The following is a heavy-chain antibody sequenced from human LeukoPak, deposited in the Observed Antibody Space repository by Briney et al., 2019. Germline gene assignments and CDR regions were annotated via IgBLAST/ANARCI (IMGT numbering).Heavy chain of an antibody. CDR1: GYTFTGYH. CDR2: ISAYNGNT. CDR3: ARDVVTVGYCSSTSCLPFDY. Sequence: GASVKVSCKASGYTFTGYHMHWVRQAPGQGLEWMGWISAYNGNTNYAQKLQGRVTMTTDTSTSTAYMELRSLRSDDTAVYYCARDVVTVGYCSSTSCLPFDYWGQGTLVTVSS. J-gene: IGHJ4*02. D-gene: IGHD2-2*01. V-gene: IGHV1-18*04.